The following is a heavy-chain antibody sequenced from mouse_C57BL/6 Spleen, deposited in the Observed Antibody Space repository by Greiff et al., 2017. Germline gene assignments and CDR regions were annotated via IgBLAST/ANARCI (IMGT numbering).Heavy chain of an antibody. CDR3: ARQGDYYGSSRSYAMDY. CDR1: GFTFSSYG. J-gene: IGHJ4*01. V-gene: IGHV5-6*01. CDR2: ISSGGSYT. D-gene: IGHD1-1*01. Sequence: EVQGVESGGDLVKPGGSLKLSCAASGFTFSSYGMSWVRQTPDKRLEWVATISSGGSYTYYPDSVKGRFTISRDNAKNTLYLQMSSLKSEDTAMYYCARQGDYYGSSRSYAMDYWGQGTSVTVSS.